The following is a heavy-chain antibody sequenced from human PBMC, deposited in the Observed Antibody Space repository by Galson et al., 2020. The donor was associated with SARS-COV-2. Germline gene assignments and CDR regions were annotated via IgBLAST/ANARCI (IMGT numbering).Heavy chain of an antibody. Sequence: GGSLRLSCPASGFTFDDYAMHWVRQAPGQGLEWVSGTSWNSGSIGYADSVKGRFTISRDNAKNSLYLQMNSLRAEDTALYYCAKDTGDGYNYQWFDYWGQGTLVTVSS. CDR2: TSWNSGSI. V-gene: IGHV3-9*01. CDR3: AKDTGDGYNYQWFDY. CDR1: GFTFDDYA. D-gene: IGHD1-1*01. J-gene: IGHJ4*02.